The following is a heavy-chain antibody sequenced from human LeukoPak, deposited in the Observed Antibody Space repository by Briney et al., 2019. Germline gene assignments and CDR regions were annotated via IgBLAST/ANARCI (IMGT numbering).Heavy chain of an antibody. CDR2: ISYDGSNK. CDR3: ARNALPYCSSTSCYYGFDY. CDR1: GSTSSSYA. Sequence: PGRSLRLSCAASGSTSSSYAMHWVRQAPGKGLEWVAVISYDGSNKYYADSVKGRFTISRDNSKNTLYLQMNSLRAEDTAVYYCARNALPYCSSTSCYYGFDYWGQGTLVTVSS. D-gene: IGHD2-2*01. V-gene: IGHV3-30*04. J-gene: IGHJ4*02.